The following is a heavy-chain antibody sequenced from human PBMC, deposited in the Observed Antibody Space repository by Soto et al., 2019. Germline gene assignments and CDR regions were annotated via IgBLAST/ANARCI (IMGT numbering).Heavy chain of an antibody. CDR1: GYTFTSYG. Sequence: QVQLGQSEAEVKKPGASVKVSCKASGYTFTSYGIDWVRQAPGQGLEWMGWISTYNGNTNYAQKLQGRVTMTTDTSTSTASMELRSLRSDDTAVYYCAREWSGDSYYFDYWGQGTLVTVSS. V-gene: IGHV1-18*01. CDR2: ISTYNGNT. J-gene: IGHJ4*02. CDR3: AREWSGDSYYFDY. D-gene: IGHD3-3*01.